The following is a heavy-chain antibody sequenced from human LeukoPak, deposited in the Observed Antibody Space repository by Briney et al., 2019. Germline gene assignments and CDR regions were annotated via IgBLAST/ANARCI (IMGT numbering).Heavy chain of an antibody. D-gene: IGHD1-26*01. CDR3: ARRSDSGSDDGEDYFDY. CDR2: MYYDGSS. Sequence: SETLSLTCTVSGGSINSGTFYWGWIRQPPGKGLEWIESMYYDGSSYYNPSLKSRVTTSVDTSKNQFSLKLTSVTAADTAVYFCARRSDSGSDDGEDYFDYWGQGTLVTVSS. J-gene: IGHJ4*02. CDR1: GGSINSGTFY. V-gene: IGHV4-39*01.